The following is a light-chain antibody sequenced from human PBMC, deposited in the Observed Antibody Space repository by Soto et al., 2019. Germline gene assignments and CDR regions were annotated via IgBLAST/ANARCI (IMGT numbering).Light chain of an antibody. J-gene: IGLJ3*02. CDR1: SSDVGGYNY. CDR2: EVS. Sequence: QSALTQPASVSGSPGQSITMSCTGTSSDVGGYNYVSWYQQHPGKAPKLMIYEVSNRPSGVSNRFSGSKSGNTASLTISGLQAEDETHYYCSSYTSSSTWVFGGGTKVTVL. V-gene: IGLV2-14*01. CDR3: SSYTSSSTWV.